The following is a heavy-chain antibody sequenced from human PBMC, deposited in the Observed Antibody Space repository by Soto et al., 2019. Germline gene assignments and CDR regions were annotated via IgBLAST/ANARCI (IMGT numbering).Heavy chain of an antibody. J-gene: IGHJ6*02. V-gene: IGHV3-21*01. CDR3: ARRIAVAGTIYYYGMDV. Sequence: GSLRLSCSASGLTFSSYSMNWVRQAPGKGLEWVSSISSSSSYIYYADSVKGRFTISRDNAKNSLYLQMNSLRAEDTAVYYCARRIAVAGTIYYYGMDVWGQGT. CDR1: GLTFSSYS. D-gene: IGHD6-19*01. CDR2: ISSSSSYI.